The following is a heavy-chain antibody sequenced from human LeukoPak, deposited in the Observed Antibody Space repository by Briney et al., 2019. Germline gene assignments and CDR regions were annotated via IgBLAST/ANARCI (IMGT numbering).Heavy chain of an antibody. CDR3: ARDLGYYDSSGYYYSYFQH. V-gene: IGHV3-53*01. D-gene: IGHD3-22*01. CDR2: IYSGGST. J-gene: IGHJ1*01. Sequence: PGRSLRLSCAASGFTVSSNYMSWVRQAPGKGLEWVSVIYSGGSTYYADSVKGRFTISRDNSKNTLYLQMNSLRAEDTAVYYCARDLGYYDSSGYYYSYFQHWGQGTLVTVSS. CDR1: GFTVSSNY.